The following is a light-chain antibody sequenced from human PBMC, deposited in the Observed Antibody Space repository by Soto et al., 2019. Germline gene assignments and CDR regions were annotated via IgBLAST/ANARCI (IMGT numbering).Light chain of an antibody. V-gene: IGKV4-1*01. CDR1: QSLLASCNNMNC. Sequence: DIVMTQSPDSLAVSLGERATINCKSSQSLLASCNNMNCLAWYRHKPGQPPKMLILWASTRESGVPDRFSGSGSGTDFTLTISSLQAEDAAVYYCQHFFSPPFPFGQGTKLEIK. CDR2: WAS. CDR3: QHFFSPPFP. J-gene: IGKJ2*01.